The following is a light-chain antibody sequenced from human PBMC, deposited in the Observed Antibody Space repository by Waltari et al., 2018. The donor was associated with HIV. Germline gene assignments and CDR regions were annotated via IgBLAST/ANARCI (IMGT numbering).Light chain of an antibody. J-gene: IGKJ4*01. Sequence: DIQMTQSPSSVSASVGDRDTITCRASQAISSWLAWYQQKPGKAPKLLIYAASSLQSGVPSRFSGSGSGTDFTLTINTLQPEDFATYYCQQANSFPLTFGGGTKVEI. CDR3: QQANSFPLT. CDR1: QAISSW. V-gene: IGKV1-12*01. CDR2: AAS.